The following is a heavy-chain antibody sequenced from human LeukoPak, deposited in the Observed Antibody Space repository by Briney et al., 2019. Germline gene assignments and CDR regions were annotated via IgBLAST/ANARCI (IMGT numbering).Heavy chain of an antibody. V-gene: IGHV3-7*03. D-gene: IGHD3-3*01. CDR3: ARMYYDFWSGYYQDY. J-gene: IGHJ4*02. CDR2: IKQDGSEK. CDR1: GFTFSNYC. Sequence: GGSLRLSCAASGFTFSNYCMSWVRQAPGKGLEWVANIKQDGSEKYYVDSVRGRFTISRDDAKNSLYLQMNSLRAHDTAVYYCARMYYDFWSGYYQDYWGQGTLVTVSS.